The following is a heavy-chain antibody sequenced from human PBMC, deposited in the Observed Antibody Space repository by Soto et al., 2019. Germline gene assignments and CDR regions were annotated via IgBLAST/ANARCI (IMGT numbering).Heavy chain of an antibody. CDR1: GFTFSSYG. Sequence: PXXSXRLSCXASGFTFSSYGMHWVRQAPGXGLEWVAVIWHDGSNKYYADSVKGRFTISRDNSKNTLYLQMNSLRAEDTAVYYCARGVPPYGETGHAFDIWGQGTMVTVSS. CDR2: IWHDGSNK. D-gene: IGHD4-17*01. CDR3: ARGVPPYGETGHAFDI. V-gene: IGHV3-33*01. J-gene: IGHJ3*02.